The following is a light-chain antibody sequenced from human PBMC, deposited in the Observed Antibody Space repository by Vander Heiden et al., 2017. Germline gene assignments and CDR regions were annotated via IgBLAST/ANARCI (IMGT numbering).Light chain of an antibody. J-gene: IGKJ2*01. CDR1: QSATSH. V-gene: IGKV3-15*01. Sequence: EIVMTQSPSTLSVSPGERATLSCRASQSATSHVASSQQKPGQAPRLLIYGGSTRGTGIPGRFSGSGSGTEFTLTISNLQSEDFAVYYCQQYNNWPLYTFGQGTKLEIK. CDR2: GGS. CDR3: QQYNNWPLYT.